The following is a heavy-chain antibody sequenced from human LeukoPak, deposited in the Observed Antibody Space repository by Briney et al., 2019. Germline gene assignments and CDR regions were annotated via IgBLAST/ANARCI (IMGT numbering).Heavy chain of an antibody. CDR1: GGSFSGYY. CDR2: INHSGST. D-gene: IGHD3-22*01. CDR3: ARSRSGYYQYYFDY. V-gene: IGHV4-34*01. J-gene: IGHJ4*02. Sequence: SETLSLTCAVYGGSFSGYYWSWIRQPPRKGLEWVGEINHSGSTNYNPSLKSRVTISVDTSKNQFSLKLSSVTAADTAVYYCARSRSGYYQYYFDYWGQGTLVTVSS.